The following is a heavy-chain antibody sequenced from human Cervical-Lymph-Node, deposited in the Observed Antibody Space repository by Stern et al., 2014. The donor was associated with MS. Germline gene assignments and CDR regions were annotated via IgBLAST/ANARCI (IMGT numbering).Heavy chain of an antibody. V-gene: IGHV1-18*01. Sequence: QVQLGQSGAEVKKTGASVKVTCKASGYTLTSYGFSWVRQAPGQGLEWMGWISAYNGNTNYAQNFQDRVTMTTDTSTSTAYMELRSLRSDDTAIYYCARFHYDKVFDIWGQGTLVTVSS. CDR2: ISAYNGNT. CDR3: ARFHYDKVFDI. CDR1: GYTLTSYG. J-gene: IGHJ3*02. D-gene: IGHD3-22*01.